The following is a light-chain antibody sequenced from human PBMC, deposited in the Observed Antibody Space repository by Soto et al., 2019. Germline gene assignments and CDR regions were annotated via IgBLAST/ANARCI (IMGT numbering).Light chain of an antibody. Sequence: QSALTQPASVSGSPGQSITISCSGSSSDIGGYKYVSWYQHHPGRAPKLLIYDVADRASGISDRFSGSKSGNTASLTISGLQVDDEADYYCTSYTSTRYPVFGPGTKVTVL. J-gene: IGLJ1*01. CDR1: SSDIGGYKY. V-gene: IGLV2-14*01. CDR3: TSYTSTRYPV. CDR2: DVA.